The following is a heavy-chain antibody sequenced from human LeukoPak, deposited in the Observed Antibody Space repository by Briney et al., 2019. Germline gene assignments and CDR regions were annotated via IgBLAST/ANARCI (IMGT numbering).Heavy chain of an antibody. J-gene: IGHJ1*01. CDR2: INHSGST. CDR3: ARGSSSGLYKGYFQH. Sequence: SETLSLTCAVYGGSFSGYYWSWIRQPPGKGLEWIGEINHSGSTNYNPSLKSRVTISVDTSKNQFSLKLSSVTAADTAVYYCARGSSSGLYKGYFQHWGQGTLVTASS. CDR1: GGSFSGYY. V-gene: IGHV4-34*01. D-gene: IGHD6-19*01.